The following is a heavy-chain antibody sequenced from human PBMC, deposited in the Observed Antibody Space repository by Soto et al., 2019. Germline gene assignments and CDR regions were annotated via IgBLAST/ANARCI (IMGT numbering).Heavy chain of an antibody. CDR3: ARVVDYIWGSYRPTDDAFDI. V-gene: IGHV4-31*03. J-gene: IGHJ3*02. CDR2: IYYSGST. Sequence: PSETLSLTCTVSGGSISSGGYYWSWIRQHPGKGLEWIGYIYYSGSTYYNPSLKSRVTISVDTSKNQFSLKLSSVTAADTAVYYCARVVDYIWGSYRPTDDAFDIWGQGTMVTVSS. D-gene: IGHD3-16*02. CDR1: GGSISSGGYY.